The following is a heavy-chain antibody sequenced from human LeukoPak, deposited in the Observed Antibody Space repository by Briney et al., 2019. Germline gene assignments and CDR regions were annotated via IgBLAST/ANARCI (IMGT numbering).Heavy chain of an antibody. V-gene: IGHV3-30-3*01. CDR3: ARDGGIAARPVWFDP. Sequence: GGSLRLSCAAPRFTFSSYAMHWVRQAPGKGLEWVAVISYDGSNKYYADSVKGRFTISRDNSKNTLYLQMNSLRAEDTAVYYCARDGGIAARPVWFDPWGQGTLVTVSS. CDR1: RFTFSSYA. CDR2: ISYDGSNK. J-gene: IGHJ5*02. D-gene: IGHD6-6*01.